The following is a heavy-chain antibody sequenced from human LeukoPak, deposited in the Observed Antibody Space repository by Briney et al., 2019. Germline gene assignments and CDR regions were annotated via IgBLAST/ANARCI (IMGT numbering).Heavy chain of an antibody. Sequence: GGSLRLSCAASGFTFSSYEMNWVRQAPGKGLEWVSYISSSGSTIYYADSVKGRFTISRDNAKNSLYLQMNSLRAEDTAVYYCARAFQGRGYSSGWLPSDYWGQGTLVTVSS. CDR1: GFTFSSYE. CDR3: ARAFQGRGYSSGWLPSDY. J-gene: IGHJ4*02. D-gene: IGHD6-19*01. V-gene: IGHV3-48*03. CDR2: ISSSGSTI.